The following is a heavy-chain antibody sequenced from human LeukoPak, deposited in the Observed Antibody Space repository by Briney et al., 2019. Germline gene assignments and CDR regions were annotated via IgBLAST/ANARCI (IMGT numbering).Heavy chain of an antibody. D-gene: IGHD4-17*01. CDR3: GRATTVTPTWYSDL. J-gene: IGHJ2*01. V-gene: IGHV4-30-4*01. Sequence: SQTVSLTCTVSSLTISSSDYVWSSLRQPRGRVLSRSRYIYYSSSTYYNPSLKSRVSISVDTSKKHIWLKLSSVTTADTAVYYCGRATTVTPTWYSDLGGGGTLVTVPS. CDR2: IYYSSST. CDR1: SLTISSSDYV.